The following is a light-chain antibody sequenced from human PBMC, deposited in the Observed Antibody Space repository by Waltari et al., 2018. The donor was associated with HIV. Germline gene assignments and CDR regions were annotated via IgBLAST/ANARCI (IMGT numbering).Light chain of an antibody. V-gene: IGKV3-11*01. J-gene: IGKJ4*01. CDR1: ESNINH. Sequence: IVLTQSPATLPLSPGERATLPCRASESNINHLAWYQVKPGQAPRLLIYDATNRATGVPTRFSGSGFGTDFTLSISSLEPEDFALYYCQQRGLWPRLSFGGGTKVEIK. CDR2: DAT. CDR3: QQRGLWPRLS.